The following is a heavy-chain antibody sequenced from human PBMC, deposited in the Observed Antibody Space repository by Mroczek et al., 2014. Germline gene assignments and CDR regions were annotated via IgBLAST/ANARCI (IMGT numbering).Heavy chain of an antibody. J-gene: IGHJ4*02. D-gene: IGHD3-10*01. CDR2: IYYSGST. CDR3: ARVGYGSVGYFDY. CDR1: GGSISSYY. V-gene: IGHV4-59*01. Sequence: QVQLQESGPGLVKPSETLSLTCTVSGGSISSYYWSWIRQPPGKGLEWIGYIYYSGSTNYNPSLKSRVTISVDTSKNQFSLKLSSVTAADTAVYYCARVGYGSVGYFDYWGQGTLVTVSS.